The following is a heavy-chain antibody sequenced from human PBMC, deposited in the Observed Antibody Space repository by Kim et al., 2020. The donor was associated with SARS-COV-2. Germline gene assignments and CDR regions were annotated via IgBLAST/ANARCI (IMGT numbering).Heavy chain of an antibody. CDR1: GFTFDDFV. J-gene: IGHJ6*02. V-gene: IGHV3-9*01. Sequence: GGSLRLSCAASGFTFDDFVMHWVRQAPGKGLEWVSSISSNSGTIAYADSVKGRFTISRDSAKRSLYLQMNSLRDEDTALYYYAKDTVSPWYYAMDVWGQG. CDR3: AKDTVSPWYYAMDV. CDR2: ISSNSGTI.